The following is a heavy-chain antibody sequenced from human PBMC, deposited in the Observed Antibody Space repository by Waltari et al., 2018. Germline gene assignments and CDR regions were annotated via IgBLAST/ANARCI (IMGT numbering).Heavy chain of an antibody. CDR3: AKVPTVVTPRDY. CDR1: GFTFSSYA. D-gene: IGHD4-17*01. Sequence: EVQLLESGGGLVQPGGSLRLSCAASGFTFSSYAMSWVRQAPGKGLEWVSAISGRGGSTYYADSVKGRCTISRDNSKNTLYLQMNSLRAEDTAVYYCAKVPTVVTPRDYWGQGTLVTVSS. J-gene: IGHJ4*02. CDR2: ISGRGGST. V-gene: IGHV3-23*01.